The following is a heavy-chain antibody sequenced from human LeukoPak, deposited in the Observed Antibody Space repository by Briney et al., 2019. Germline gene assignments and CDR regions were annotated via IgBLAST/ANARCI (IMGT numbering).Heavy chain of an antibody. V-gene: IGHV3-53*01. Sequence: PAGSLRLSCAASGFTVSSKYMSWVRQAPGKGLEWVSVIYSGSTTFYADSVKGRFSISRDNSKNTLYLQMNSLRAEDTAVYYCARLRGYCSSNSCYPLGYWGQGTLVTGSS. CDR2: IYSGSTT. D-gene: IGHD2-2*01. CDR3: ARLRGYCSSNSCYPLGY. J-gene: IGHJ4*02. CDR1: GFTVSSKY.